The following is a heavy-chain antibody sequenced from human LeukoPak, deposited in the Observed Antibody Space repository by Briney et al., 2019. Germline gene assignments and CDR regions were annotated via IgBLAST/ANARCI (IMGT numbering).Heavy chain of an antibody. CDR3: AREVLHRGFGATTDY. CDR1: GGSFSGYY. Sequence: SETLSLTCAVYGGSFSGYYWSWIRQPPGKGLEWIGEINHSGSTNYNPSLTSRVTISVDTSKNQFSLKLSSVPAADTAVYYCAREVLHRGFGATTDYWGQGTLVTVSS. J-gene: IGHJ4*02. D-gene: IGHD1-26*01. CDR2: INHSGST. V-gene: IGHV4-34*01.